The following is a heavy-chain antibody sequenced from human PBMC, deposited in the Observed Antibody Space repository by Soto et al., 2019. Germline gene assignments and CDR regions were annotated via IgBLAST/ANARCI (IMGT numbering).Heavy chain of an antibody. CDR1: GGSFSGYY. Sequence: SETLFLTCAVYGGSFSGYYWRWIRQPPGKGLEWIGEINHSGSTNYNPSLKSRVTISVDTSKNQFSLKLSSVTAADTAVYYCARGRGAPYSSSPEEPYYYYGMDVWGQGTTVTVSS. CDR2: INHSGST. V-gene: IGHV4-34*01. CDR3: ARGRGAPYSSSPEEPYYYYGMDV. J-gene: IGHJ6*02. D-gene: IGHD6-6*01.